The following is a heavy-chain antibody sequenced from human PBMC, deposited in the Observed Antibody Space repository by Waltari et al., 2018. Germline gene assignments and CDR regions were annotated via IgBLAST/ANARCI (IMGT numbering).Heavy chain of an antibody. J-gene: IGHJ3*02. CDR3: ARGPRESPEAFDI. CDR1: GGSISSSSYY. V-gene: IGHV4-39*01. CDR2: IYYSGST. Sequence: QLQLQESGPGLVKPSETLSLTCTVSGGSISSSSYYWGWIRQPPGKGLEWIGSIYYSGSTNSNPSLKSRVTISVDTSKNQFSLKLSSVTAADTAVYYCARGPRESPEAFDIWGQGTMVTVSS. D-gene: IGHD1-26*01.